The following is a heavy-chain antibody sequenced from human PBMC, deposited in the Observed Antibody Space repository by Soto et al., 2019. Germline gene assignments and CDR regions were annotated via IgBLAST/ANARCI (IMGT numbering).Heavy chain of an antibody. CDR1: GGSISSGGYY. CDR3: ASDRGGTNFFDY. D-gene: IGHD1-7*01. V-gene: IGHV4-31*03. J-gene: IGHJ4*02. CDR2: IYYSGST. Sequence: PSETLSLTCTVSGGSISSGGYYWSWIRQHPGKGLEWIGYIYYSGSTYYNPSLKSRVTISVDTSKNQFSLKLSSVTAADTAVYYCASDRGGTNFFDYWGQGTLVTVSS.